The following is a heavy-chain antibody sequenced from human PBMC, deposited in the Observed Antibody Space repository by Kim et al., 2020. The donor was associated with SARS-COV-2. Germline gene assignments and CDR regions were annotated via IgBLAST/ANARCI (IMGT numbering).Heavy chain of an antibody. D-gene: IGHD3-16*02. J-gene: IGHJ6*02. CDR2: INHSGST. V-gene: IGHV4-34*01. CDR3: ARARRGMITFGEVIANYYYYYGMDV. CDR1: GGSFSGYY. Sequence: SETLSLTCAVYGGSFSGYYWSWIRQPPGKGLEWIGEINHSGSTNYNPSLKSRVTISVDTSKNQFSLKLSSVTAADTAVYYCARARRGMITFGEVIANYYYYYGMDVWGQGTTVTVSS.